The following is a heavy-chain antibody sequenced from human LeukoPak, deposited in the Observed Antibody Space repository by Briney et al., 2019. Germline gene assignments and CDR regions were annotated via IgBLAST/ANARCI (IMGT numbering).Heavy chain of an antibody. Sequence: GGSLRLSCEASGFSFTNTWMSWVRQAPGKGLEWVGRVKSKADDGTTDYAAPVQGRFTISRDDSKNTLSLQMNSLKTEATAVSYCATEGGSGSYYGDDAFDMWGQGTMVTVSS. CDR2: VKSKADDGTT. J-gene: IGHJ3*02. CDR3: ATEGGSGSYYGDDAFDM. D-gene: IGHD3-10*01. V-gene: IGHV3-15*01. CDR1: GFSFTNTW.